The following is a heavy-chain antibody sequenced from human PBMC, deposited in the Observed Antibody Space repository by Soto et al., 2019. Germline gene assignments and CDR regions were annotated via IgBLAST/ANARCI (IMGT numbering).Heavy chain of an antibody. J-gene: IGHJ3*02. CDR1: GGSISSYY. Sequence: SETLSLTCTVSGGSISSYYWSWIRQPPGKGLEWIGYIYYSGSTNYNPSLKSRVTISVDTSKNQFSLKLSSVTAADTAVYYCARDVGSRGWYRGNDGDIWGQGKMVTVSS. V-gene: IGHV4-59*01. D-gene: IGHD6-19*01. CDR2: IYYSGST. CDR3: ARDVGSRGWYRGNDGDI.